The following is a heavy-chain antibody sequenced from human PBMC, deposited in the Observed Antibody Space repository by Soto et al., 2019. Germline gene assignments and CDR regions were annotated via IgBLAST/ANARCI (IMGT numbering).Heavy chain of an antibody. CDR1: GFTFSTNV. Sequence: QVQLVESGGGVVQPGRSLRLSCAASGFTFSTNVMHWVRQAPGKGLEWVARISHDGSQKSYVDSVKGRFSISRDNSRNTQYLQMDSLRPEDTAVYYCAKDLTNTWAFDYWGQGTLVTVFS. V-gene: IGHV3-30*18. D-gene: IGHD7-27*01. CDR3: AKDLTNTWAFDY. CDR2: ISHDGSQK. J-gene: IGHJ4*01.